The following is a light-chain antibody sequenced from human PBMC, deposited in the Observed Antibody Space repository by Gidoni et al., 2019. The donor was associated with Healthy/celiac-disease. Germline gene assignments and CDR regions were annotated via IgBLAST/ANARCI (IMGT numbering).Light chain of an antibody. V-gene: IGKV1-39*01. J-gene: IGKJ4*01. Sequence: DIQMIQSPSSLSASVGDRVTITCRASQSISSYSKWYQQKPGKAPKLLIYAASSLQSGVPSRFSGSGSGTDFTLTISSLKPEDFATYYCQQSYSTPLTFGGGTKVKIK. CDR1: QSISSY. CDR2: AAS. CDR3: QQSYSTPLT.